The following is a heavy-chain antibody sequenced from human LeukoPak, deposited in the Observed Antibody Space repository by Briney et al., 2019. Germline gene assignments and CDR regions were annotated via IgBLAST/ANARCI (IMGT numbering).Heavy chain of an antibody. CDR2: ISYDGSNK. Sequence: PGGSLRLSCAASGFTFSDYAIHWVRQAPGKGLEWVAVISYDGSNKYYADSVKGRFAISRDNSKNTLYLQMNSLRAEDTAVYYCARRRYCSGGSCTTSYYYYGMDVWGQGTTVTVSS. J-gene: IGHJ6*02. CDR3: ARRRYCSGGSCTTSYYYYGMDV. V-gene: IGHV3-30*09. D-gene: IGHD2-15*01. CDR1: GFTFSDYA.